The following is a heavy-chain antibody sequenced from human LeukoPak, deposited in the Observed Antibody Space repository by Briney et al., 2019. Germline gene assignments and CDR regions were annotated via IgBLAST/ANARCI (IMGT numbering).Heavy chain of an antibody. V-gene: IGHV3-30*02. J-gene: IGHJ4*02. CDR1: GFTFRSFA. CDR2: IWYDGSNK. Sequence: GGSLRLSCVTSGFTFRSFAMHWVRQAPGKGLEWVAVIWYDGSNKYYADSVKGRFTISRDNSENTAYLQMNSLRAEDTAVYYCAKVPGGTWGQGTLVTVSS. CDR3: AKVPGGT. D-gene: IGHD3-16*01.